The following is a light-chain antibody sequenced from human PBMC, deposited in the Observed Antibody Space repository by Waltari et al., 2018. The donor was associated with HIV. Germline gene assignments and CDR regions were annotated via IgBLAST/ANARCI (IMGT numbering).Light chain of an antibody. CDR2: NN. CDR1: SCTIWADYA. V-gene: IGLV1-40*01. J-gene: IGLJ3*02. Sequence: QSVLTQPPSVSGAPGQTVTISCTGNSCTIWADYAVHWYQQCPGTAPKLLIYNNNRPSGVPDRFSGSKSGTSASLAITGLRAEDEAYYFCQSYDSSLSGSRVFGGGTKLTVL. CDR3: QSYDSSLSGSRV.